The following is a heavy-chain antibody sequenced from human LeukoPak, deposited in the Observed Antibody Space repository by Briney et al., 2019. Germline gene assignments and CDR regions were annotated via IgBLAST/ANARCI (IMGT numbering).Heavy chain of an antibody. V-gene: IGHV4-34*01. CDR1: GGSFSGYY. CDR3: ARLDSSAMYFDY. D-gene: IGHD5-18*01. CDR2: IYSSGST. Sequence: SETLSLTCAVYGGSFSGYYWSWLRQPPGKGLEWIGNIYSSGSTYYNASLQSRVTISIDTSKNQFSLKLSSVTAADTAVYYCARLDSSAMYFDYWGQGTLVTVSS. J-gene: IGHJ4*02.